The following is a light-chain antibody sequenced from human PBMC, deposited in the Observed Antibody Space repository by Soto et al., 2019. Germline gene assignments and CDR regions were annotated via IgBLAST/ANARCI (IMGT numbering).Light chain of an antibody. V-gene: IGKV1-6*01. CDR3: LQDSSYPRT. Sequence: AIQMTQSPSSLSASVGDRVTITCRASQDIRTELGWYQQKPGKAPKLLIYATSSLQSGVPSRFSGSGSGTEFTLTIICLQPEDFAIYYCLQDSSYPRTFGQGTRVEIK. CDR2: ATS. CDR1: QDIRTE. J-gene: IGKJ1*01.